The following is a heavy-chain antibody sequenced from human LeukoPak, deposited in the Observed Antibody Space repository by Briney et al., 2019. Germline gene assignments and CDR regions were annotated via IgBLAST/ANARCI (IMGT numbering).Heavy chain of an antibody. D-gene: IGHD2-2*01. J-gene: IGHJ3*01. CDR3: AGRGSSSGTFDV. CDR2: IYTSGGT. V-gene: IGHV4-39*07. Sequence: SETLSLTCSVSGGSISSSPYYWGWIRQPPGKGLEWIGRIYTSGGTNYNPSLKSRVTMSVDKSKNQISLNLASLTAADTALYYCAGRGSSSGTFDVWGPGTFVTVSS. CDR1: GGSISSSPYY.